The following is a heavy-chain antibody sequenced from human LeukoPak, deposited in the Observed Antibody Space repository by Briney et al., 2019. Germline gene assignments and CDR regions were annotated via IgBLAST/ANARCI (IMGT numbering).Heavy chain of an antibody. V-gene: IGHV4-34*01. J-gene: IGHJ4*02. Sequence: SETLSLTCAVYGGSFSGYYWSWIRQPPGKGLEWIGEINHSGSTNYNPSLKSRITISVDSSKNQFSLRLSSVTAADTAVYYCARRKYYTIENWGQGTLVTVSS. CDR3: ARRKYYTIEN. CDR1: GGSFSGYY. D-gene: IGHD3-10*01. CDR2: INHSGST.